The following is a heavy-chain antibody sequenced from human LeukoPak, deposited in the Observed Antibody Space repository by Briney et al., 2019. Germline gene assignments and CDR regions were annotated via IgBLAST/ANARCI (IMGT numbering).Heavy chain of an antibody. CDR1: GGSISTYY. Sequence: SETLSLTCTVSGGSISTYYWNWIRQPPGKGLEWIGYIYHSGSTNYNPSLQSRVTISVDKSKNQFSLKLSSVTAADTAVYYCARHAIVGATTGIDYWGQGTLVTVSS. CDR2: IYHSGST. V-gene: IGHV4-59*08. D-gene: IGHD1-26*01. J-gene: IGHJ4*02. CDR3: ARHAIVGATTGIDY.